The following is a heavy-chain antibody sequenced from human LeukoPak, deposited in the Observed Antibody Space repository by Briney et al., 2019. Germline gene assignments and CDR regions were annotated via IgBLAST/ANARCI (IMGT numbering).Heavy chain of an antibody. CDR3: ARPPRDLVSAAPFPS. V-gene: IGHV1-2*02. CDR1: GYTFTDYY. J-gene: IGHJ1*01. D-gene: IGHD2-2*01. CDR2: ILPRSGDT. Sequence: ASVKVSCKASGYTFTDYYIQWVRQAPGEVLEWVGWILPRSGDTYYAQRFHGRVAMTTDTSINTAYMELSRLKPDDTGVYFCARPPRDLVSAAPFPSWGQGTLVTVPS.